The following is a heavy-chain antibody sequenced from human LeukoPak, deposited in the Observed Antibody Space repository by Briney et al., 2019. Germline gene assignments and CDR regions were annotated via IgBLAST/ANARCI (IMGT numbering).Heavy chain of an antibody. CDR3: ARHFSSGWPLEALDV. Sequence: GASVKVSRKASGFTFTTYAFSWVRQAPGQGLEWMGWISAHSGNTNYAQKLQGRVTMTTDTSTNTAYMELRSLRFDDTAVYYCARHFSSGWPLEALDVWGQGTLVTVSS. V-gene: IGHV1-18*01. J-gene: IGHJ3*01. CDR1: GFTFTTYA. D-gene: IGHD6-19*01. CDR2: ISAHSGNT.